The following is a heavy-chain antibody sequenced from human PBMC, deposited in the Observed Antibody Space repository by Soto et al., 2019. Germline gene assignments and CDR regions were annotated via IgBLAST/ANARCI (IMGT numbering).Heavy chain of an antibody. Sequence: GASVKVSCKASGDTFTGYYMHWVRQAPGQGLEWMGWINPNSGGTNYAQKFQGWVTMTRDTSISTAYMELSRLRSDDTAVYYCARDRREYNWNYDHYYYYMDVWGKGTTVTVSS. V-gene: IGHV1-2*04. J-gene: IGHJ6*03. CDR3: ARDRREYNWNYDHYYYYMDV. D-gene: IGHD1-7*01. CDR2: INPNSGGT. CDR1: GDTFTGYY.